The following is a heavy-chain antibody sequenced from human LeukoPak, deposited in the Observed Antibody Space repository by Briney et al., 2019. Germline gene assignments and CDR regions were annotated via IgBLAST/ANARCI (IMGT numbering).Heavy chain of an antibody. J-gene: IGHJ3*02. CDR2: IWYDGRNK. CDR3: AKEYGSGSYVGYAFEI. CDR1: GFTFSSYG. V-gene: IGHV3-33*06. D-gene: IGHD3-10*01. Sequence: GGSLRLSCAASGFTFSSYGMHWVRQAPGKGLEWVAVIWYDGRNKDYADSVKGRVTISRDNSKNTLYLQMNSLRVEDTAVYYCAKEYGSGSYVGYAFEIWGQGTMVTVSS.